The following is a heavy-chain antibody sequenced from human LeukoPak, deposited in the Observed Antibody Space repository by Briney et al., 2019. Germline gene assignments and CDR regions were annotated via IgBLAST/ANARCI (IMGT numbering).Heavy chain of an antibody. V-gene: IGHV4-4*09. CDR3: ARLWGPGLFGSSWYDY. CDR1: GGSISSYY. Sequence: SETLSLTCTVSGGSISSYYWSWIRQPPGKGLEWIGYIYTSGSTNYNPSLKSRVTISVDTSKNQFSLKLSSVTAADTAVYYCARLWGPGLFGSSWYDYWGQGTLVTVSS. CDR2: IYTSGST. J-gene: IGHJ4*02. D-gene: IGHD6-13*01.